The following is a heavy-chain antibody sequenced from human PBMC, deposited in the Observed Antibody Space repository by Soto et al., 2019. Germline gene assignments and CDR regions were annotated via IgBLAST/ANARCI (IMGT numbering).Heavy chain of an antibody. Sequence: QVQLVESGGGVVQPGRSQRLSCAASAFTFSSYGMHWVRQAPGKGLEWVAVVSYDGSNEYYADSVKGRFTISRVNSKNTLYLQMNSLRGEDTAVYYCAKDPNSSGWYGYYYYYYMDVWGKGTTVTVSS. D-gene: IGHD6-19*01. J-gene: IGHJ6*03. V-gene: IGHV3-30*18. CDR2: VSYDGSNE. CDR1: AFTFSSYG. CDR3: AKDPNSSGWYGYYYYYYMDV.